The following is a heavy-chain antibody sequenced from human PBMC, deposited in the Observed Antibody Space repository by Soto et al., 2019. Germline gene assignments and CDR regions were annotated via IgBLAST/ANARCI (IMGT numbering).Heavy chain of an antibody. Sequence: GGSLRLSCAASGFTFSSYSMNWVRQAPGKGLEWVSYISSSSSTIYYADSVKGRFTISRDNAKNSLYLQMNSLRDEDTAVYYCARPEYSSSSYGMDVWGPGPTVTVSS. CDR2: ISSSSSTI. J-gene: IGHJ6*02. CDR1: GFTFSSYS. D-gene: IGHD6-6*01. CDR3: ARPEYSSSSYGMDV. V-gene: IGHV3-48*02.